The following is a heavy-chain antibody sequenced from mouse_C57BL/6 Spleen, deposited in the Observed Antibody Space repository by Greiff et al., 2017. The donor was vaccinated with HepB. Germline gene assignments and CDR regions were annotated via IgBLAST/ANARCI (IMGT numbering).Heavy chain of an antibody. CDR3: ARAVRSSGAMDY. Sequence: DVKLQESGPGLVKPSQSLSLTCSVTGYSITSGYYWNWIRQFPGNKLEWMGYISYDGSNNYNPSLKNRISITRDTSKNQFFLKLNSVTTEDTATYYCARAVRSSGAMDYWGQGTSVTVSS. CDR1: GYSITSGYY. V-gene: IGHV3-6*01. D-gene: IGHD3-1*01. J-gene: IGHJ4*01. CDR2: ISYDGSN.